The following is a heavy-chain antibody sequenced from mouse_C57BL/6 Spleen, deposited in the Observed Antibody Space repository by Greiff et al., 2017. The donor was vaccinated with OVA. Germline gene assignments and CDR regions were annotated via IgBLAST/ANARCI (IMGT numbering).Heavy chain of an antibody. Sequence: VQLQQSGAELVRPGASVTLSCKASGYTFTDYEMHWVKQTPVHGLEWIGAIDPETGGTAYNQKFKGKAILTADKSSSTAYMELRSLTSEDSAVYDCTRKGGGSAMDYWGQGTSVTVSS. J-gene: IGHJ4*01. D-gene: IGHD1-1*02. CDR2: IDPETGGT. CDR1: GYTFTDYE. V-gene: IGHV1-15*01. CDR3: TRKGGGSAMDY.